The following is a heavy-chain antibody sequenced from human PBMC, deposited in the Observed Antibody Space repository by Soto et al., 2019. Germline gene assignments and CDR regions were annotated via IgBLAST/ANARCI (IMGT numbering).Heavy chain of an antibody. CDR1: GGSFSGYY. D-gene: IGHD3-22*01. Sequence: QVQLQQWGAGLLKPSETLSLTCAVYGGSFSGYYWSWIRQPPGKGLEWIGEINHSGSTNYNPSLKSRVTISVDTSKNQFSLKLSSVTAADTAVYYCASDSSGYWDAFDIWGQGTMVTVSS. CDR3: ASDSSGYWDAFDI. V-gene: IGHV4-34*01. J-gene: IGHJ3*02. CDR2: INHSGST.